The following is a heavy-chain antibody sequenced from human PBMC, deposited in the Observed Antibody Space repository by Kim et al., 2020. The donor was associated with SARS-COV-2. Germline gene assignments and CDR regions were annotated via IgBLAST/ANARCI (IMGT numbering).Heavy chain of an antibody. J-gene: IGHJ6*02. CDR1: GGTFSSYA. Sequence: SVKVSCKASGGTFSSYAISWVRQAPGQGLEWMGGIIPIFGTANYAQKFQGRVTITADESTSTAYMELSSLRSEDTAVYYCASRPPHDCTGYSSSWYRCWRSQAKTRYGMDVWGQGTTVTVSS. D-gene: IGHD6-13*01. CDR3: ASRPPHDCTGYSSSWYRCWRSQAKTRYGMDV. V-gene: IGHV1-69*13. CDR2: IIPIFGTA.